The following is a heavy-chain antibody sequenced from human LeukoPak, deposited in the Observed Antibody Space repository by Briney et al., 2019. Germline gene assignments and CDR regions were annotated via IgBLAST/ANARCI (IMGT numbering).Heavy chain of an antibody. J-gene: IGHJ4*02. V-gene: IGHV3-30*02. CDR2: IRYGGSNK. CDR3: AKDLREGYYDSSGTFDY. D-gene: IGHD3-22*01. Sequence: PGGSLRLSCAASGFTFSSYGMHWVRQAPGKGLEWVAFIRYGGSNKYYAESVKGRLTISRDNSKNTLYLQMNSLRAEDTAVYYCAKDLREGYYDSSGTFDYWGQGTLVTVSS. CDR1: GFTFSSYG.